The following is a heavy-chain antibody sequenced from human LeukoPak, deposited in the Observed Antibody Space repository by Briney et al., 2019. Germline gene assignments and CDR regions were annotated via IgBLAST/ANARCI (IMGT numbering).Heavy chain of an antibody. CDR3: ARGWQYYDSSGYLDC. D-gene: IGHD3-22*01. CDR2: IYSGGST. J-gene: IGHJ4*02. V-gene: IGHV3-66*01. Sequence: GGSLRLSCAASGYTVSSNYMSWVRKAPGKGLEWVSVIYSGGSTYYADSVKGRFTISRDNSKNTLYLQMNSLRAEDTAVYYCARGWQYYDSSGYLDCWGQGTLVTVSS. CDR1: GYTVSSNY.